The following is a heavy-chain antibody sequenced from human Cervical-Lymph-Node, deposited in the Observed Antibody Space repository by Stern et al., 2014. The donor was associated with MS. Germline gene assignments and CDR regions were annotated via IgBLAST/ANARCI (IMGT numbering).Heavy chain of an antibody. Sequence: EVQLVESGGGLVEPGGSLRLSCAASGFTFSAYTMYWVRQVPGMGLEWVASISSESRRIYYADSVKGRFNMYRDNAKNSLYLQMHSLRFEDTALYYCARDCDYGDADHNYYGMDVWGQGTTVTVSS. V-gene: IGHV3-21*06. D-gene: IGHD4-17*01. CDR2: ISSESRRI. CDR3: ARDCDYGDADHNYYGMDV. J-gene: IGHJ6*02. CDR1: GFTFSAYT.